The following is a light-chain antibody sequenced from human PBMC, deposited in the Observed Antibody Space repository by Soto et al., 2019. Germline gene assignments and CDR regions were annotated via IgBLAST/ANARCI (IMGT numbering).Light chain of an antibody. V-gene: IGKV3-15*01. CDR2: GAS. Sequence: EIVMTQSPATLSVSPGERATLSCRASQSVTSKLAWYQQRPGQAPRLLIYGASTRATGIPARFSGSGSGTEFTLTISSLQSEDFAVYYCQQYNNWPPYSFGLGTKLEIK. CDR3: QQYNNWPPYS. J-gene: IGKJ2*01. CDR1: QSVTSK.